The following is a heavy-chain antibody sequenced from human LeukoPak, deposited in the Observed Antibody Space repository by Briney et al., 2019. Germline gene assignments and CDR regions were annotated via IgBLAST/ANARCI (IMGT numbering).Heavy chain of an antibody. CDR1: GGSISSYY. CDR3: ARGHSSSWFFPYGMDI. D-gene: IGHD6-13*01. J-gene: IGHJ6*02. CDR2: IYYSGST. V-gene: IGHV4-59*01. Sequence: NPSDTLSLTCTVSGGSISSYYWSWIRQPPGKGLDRIGYIYYSGSTNYNPSLKSRVTISVDTSKNQFSLKLSSVTAADTAVYYCARGHSSSWFFPYGMDIWGQGTTVTVSS.